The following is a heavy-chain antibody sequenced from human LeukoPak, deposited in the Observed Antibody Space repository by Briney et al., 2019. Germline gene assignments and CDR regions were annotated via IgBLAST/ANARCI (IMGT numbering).Heavy chain of an antibody. V-gene: IGHV1-69*19. CDR1: GGTFSSYA. CDR3: ARVLGIQLWPPHSYYYYYGMDV. D-gene: IGHD5-18*01. Sequence: GASVKVSCKASGGTFSSYAISWVRQAPGQGLEWMGGIIPIFGTANYAQKFQGRVTITADESTSTACMELSSLRSEDTAVYYCARVLGIQLWPPHSYYYYYGMDVWGQGTTVTVSS. J-gene: IGHJ6*02. CDR2: IIPIFGTA.